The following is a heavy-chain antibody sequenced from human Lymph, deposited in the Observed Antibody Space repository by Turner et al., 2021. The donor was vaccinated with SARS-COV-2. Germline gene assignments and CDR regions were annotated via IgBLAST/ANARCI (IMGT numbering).Heavy chain of an antibody. D-gene: IGHD3-16*01. CDR3: ANLYPTVSWEFPYGMDV. J-gene: IGHJ6*02. V-gene: IGHV3-23*01. CDR1: GFTFNNYA. Sequence: EVQLLESGGGLVQPGGALRLSCAGSGFTFNNYAMSWVRQAPGKGLEWVATISGSGGSTYYADSVKGRFIMSRDNSKNTLYLQMNSLMAEDTAVYYCANLYPTVSWEFPYGMDVWGQGTTVTVSS. CDR2: ISGSGGST.